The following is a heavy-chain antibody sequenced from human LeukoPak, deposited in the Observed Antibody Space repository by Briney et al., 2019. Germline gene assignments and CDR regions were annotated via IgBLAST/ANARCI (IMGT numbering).Heavy chain of an antibody. CDR3: ARETVIPVSSGYIGIFDY. V-gene: IGHV1-46*01. D-gene: IGHD3-22*01. CDR2: INPSGGST. Sequence: ASVKVSCKASGYTFTSYYMHWVRQAPGQGLEWMGIINPSGGSTSYAQKFQGRVTMTRDMSTSTVYMELSSLRSEDTAVYYCARETVIPVSSGYIGIFDYWGQGTLVTVSS. J-gene: IGHJ4*02. CDR1: GYTFTSYY.